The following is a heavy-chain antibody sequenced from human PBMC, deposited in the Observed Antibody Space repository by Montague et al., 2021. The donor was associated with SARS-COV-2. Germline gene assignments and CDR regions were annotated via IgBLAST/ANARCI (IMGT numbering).Heavy chain of an antibody. V-gene: IGHV4-61*01. CDR1: GGSVSSGSYY. Sequence: SETLSLTCIVSGGSVSSGSYYWRWIRQPSGKGLEWIGYIYYSGSTNYNPSLKSRVTISVDTSRNQFSLKLSSVTAADTAVYYCARDPWRITIFGVVTRYGMDVWGQGTTVTVSS. D-gene: IGHD3-3*01. J-gene: IGHJ6*02. CDR3: ARDPWRITIFGVVTRYGMDV. CDR2: IYYSGST.